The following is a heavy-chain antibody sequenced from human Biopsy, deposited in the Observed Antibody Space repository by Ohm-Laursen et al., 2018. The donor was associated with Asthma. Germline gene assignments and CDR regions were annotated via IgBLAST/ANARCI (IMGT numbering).Heavy chain of an antibody. D-gene: IGHD2-21*02. Sequence: SLRLSCAASGFTFSSYGMHWVRQAPGKGPEWVALISYDGRETGYVDSVKGRFTISRDNFRNTVHLQMSSLRPEDSAVYYCTRDRFYNSVTSESFYYGVDVWGQGTTVTVSS. V-gene: IGHV3-30*03. CDR1: GFTFSSYG. CDR3: TRDRFYNSVTSESFYYGVDV. CDR2: ISYDGRET. J-gene: IGHJ6*02.